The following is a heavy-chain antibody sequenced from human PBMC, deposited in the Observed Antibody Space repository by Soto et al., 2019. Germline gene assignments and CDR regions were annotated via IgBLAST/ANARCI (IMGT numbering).Heavy chain of an antibody. Sequence: SETLSLTCAVYGGSFSGDFWSWIRQPPGKGLEWIGEINHSGSTNYNPSLKSRVTISVDTSKNQFSLKLSSVTAADTAVYYCARGALTTLAAFDIWGQGTMVTVS. CDR2: INHSGST. J-gene: IGHJ3*02. D-gene: IGHD4-4*01. CDR3: ARGALTTLAAFDI. V-gene: IGHV4-34*01. CDR1: GGSFSGDF.